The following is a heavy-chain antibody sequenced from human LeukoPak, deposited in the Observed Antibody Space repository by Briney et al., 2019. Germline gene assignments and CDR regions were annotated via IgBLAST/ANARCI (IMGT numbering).Heavy chain of an antibody. J-gene: IGHJ4*02. V-gene: IGHV3-48*03. D-gene: IGHD3-9*01. CDR3: ARGRDILTGYYKGALDY. CDR2: ISSSGSTI. Sequence: PGGSLRLSCSASGFTFSNYEMNWVRQAPGKGLEWVSYISSSGSTIYYADSVKGRFTISRDNAKNSLYLQMNSLRAEDTAVYYCARGRDILTGYYKGALDYWGQGTLVTVSS. CDR1: GFTFSNYE.